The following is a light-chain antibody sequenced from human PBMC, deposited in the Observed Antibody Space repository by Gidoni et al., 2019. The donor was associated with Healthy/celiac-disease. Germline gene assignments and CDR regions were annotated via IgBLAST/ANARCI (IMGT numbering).Light chain of an antibody. Sequence: DIQMTQSPSTLSASVGDRVTITCRASQSISSWLAWYQQKPGKDPKLLLYKASSLESGVPSRFSGSGSGTEFTLTISSLQPDDFATYYCQQYNSYPWTFXQXTKVEIK. CDR2: KAS. CDR3: QQYNSYPWT. V-gene: IGKV1-5*03. J-gene: IGKJ1*01. CDR1: QSISSW.